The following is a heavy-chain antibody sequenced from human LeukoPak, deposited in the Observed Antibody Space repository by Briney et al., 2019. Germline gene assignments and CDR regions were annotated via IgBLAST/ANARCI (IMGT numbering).Heavy chain of an antibody. Sequence: PSETLSLTCSVSSGFITAYYWSWIRQPPGKGLEWIGYVYYSGSTEYNPSLRSRVTISLAMSTHQFSLNLTSVTAADTAVYYCATNTGTVFDYWGQGALVTVSS. D-gene: IGHD7-27*01. CDR2: VYYSGST. CDR3: ATNTGTVFDY. V-gene: IGHV4-59*01. CDR1: SGFITAYY. J-gene: IGHJ4*02.